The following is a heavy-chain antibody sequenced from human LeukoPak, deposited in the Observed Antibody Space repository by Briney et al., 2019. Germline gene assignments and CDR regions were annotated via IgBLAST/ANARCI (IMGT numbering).Heavy chain of an antibody. CDR3: ATYSYGYEGYFDY. D-gene: IGHD5-18*01. J-gene: IGHJ4*02. CDR2: ISNDGSNK. CDR1: GFTFSSYG. V-gene: IGHV3-30*03. Sequence: GGSLRLSCAASGFTFSSYGMHWVRQAPGKGLEWVAVISNDGSNKYYADSVKGRFTISRDNSKNTLYLQMNSLRAEDTAVYYCATYSYGYEGYFDYWGQGTLVTVSS.